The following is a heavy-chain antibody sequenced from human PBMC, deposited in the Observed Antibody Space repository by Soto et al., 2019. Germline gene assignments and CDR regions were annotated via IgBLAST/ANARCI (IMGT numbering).Heavy chain of an antibody. J-gene: IGHJ4*02. CDR1: GYSFTDYY. D-gene: IGHD4-17*01. V-gene: IGHV1-2*02. CDR3: AKAPDFGDGVADY. CDR2: INTNTGGT. Sequence: QVQLVQSGAEVQKPGASVRVSCQASGYSFTDYYIHWVRQAPGQGFEWMGWINTNTGGTDYAQKFQGRVTMTRDTSITTIYLNLSGLRTDDSATYYCAKAPDFGDGVADYWGPGTLVTVSS.